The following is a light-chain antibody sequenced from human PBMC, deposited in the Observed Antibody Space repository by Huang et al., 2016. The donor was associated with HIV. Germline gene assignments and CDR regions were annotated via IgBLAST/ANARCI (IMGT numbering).Light chain of an antibody. CDR1: QSVGSN. J-gene: IGKJ1*01. CDR3: QQYTNWPPWT. V-gene: IGKV3-15*01. Sequence: EIVTTQSPAIMSVSPGERATLSCRTSQSVGSNLAWYQQRPGQAPRLLIYDSSTRATDVPARFSCSVSGTEFTLTISSLQSDDFAVYYCQQYTNWPPWTFGQGTKLEFK. CDR2: DSS.